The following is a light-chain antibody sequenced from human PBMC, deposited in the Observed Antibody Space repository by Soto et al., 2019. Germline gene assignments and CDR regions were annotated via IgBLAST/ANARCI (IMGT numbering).Light chain of an antibody. CDR2: GAS. V-gene: IGKV3-20*01. Sequence: EIVLTQSPATLSLSPGERATLSCRASQSVSGMFLTWYQHKGGQAPRLLIYGASTRATGIPDRFSGSGSGTDFTLTISRLEPEDFAVYYCQHHDSSPTWTFGQGTKVDIK. CDR1: QSVSGMF. CDR3: QHHDSSPTWT. J-gene: IGKJ1*01.